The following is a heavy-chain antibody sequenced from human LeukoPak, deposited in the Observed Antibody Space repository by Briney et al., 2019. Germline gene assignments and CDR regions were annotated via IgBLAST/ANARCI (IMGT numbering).Heavy chain of an antibody. D-gene: IGHD2-15*01. Sequence: SGGXXXSGGYSWSWIRQPPGKGLEWIGYIYHSGSAYYNPSLKSRVTISVDRSRNQFSLKLSSVTAADTAVYYCARAVGSCSGGSCYVFDYWGQGTLVTVSS. V-gene: IGHV4-30-2*01. J-gene: IGHJ4*02. CDR2: IYHSGSA. CDR1: GGXXXSGGYS. CDR3: ARAVGSCSGGSCYVFDY.